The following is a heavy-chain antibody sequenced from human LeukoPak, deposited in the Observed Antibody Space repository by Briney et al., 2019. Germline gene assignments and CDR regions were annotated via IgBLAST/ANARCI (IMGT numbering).Heavy chain of an antibody. D-gene: IGHD2-8*01. CDR3: ARATLIRRVFDY. V-gene: IGHV4-34*01. Sequence: SETLSLTCAVYGGSFSGYYWSWIRQPPGKGLEWIGEINHSGSTNYNPSLKSRVTISVDTSKNQFSLKLSSVTAADTAVYYCARATLIRRVFDYWGQGTLVTVSS. CDR1: GGSFSGYY. J-gene: IGHJ4*02. CDR2: INHSGST.